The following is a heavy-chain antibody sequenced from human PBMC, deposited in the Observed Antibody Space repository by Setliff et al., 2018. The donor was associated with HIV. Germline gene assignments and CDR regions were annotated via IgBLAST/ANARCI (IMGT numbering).Heavy chain of an antibody. CDR1: GGSISYYD. CDR2: MFHSGST. Sequence: KTSETLSLTCTVSGGSISYYDWSWIRQPPGKGLEWIGYMFHSGSTNYNPSLKSRATISVDTSRNQFSLKMRSVNAADTAVYYCARGSLASCGGDRNGCAFHIWGQGTMVTVSS. CDR3: ARGSLASCGGDRNGCAFHI. D-gene: IGHD2-21*02. J-gene: IGHJ3*02. V-gene: IGHV4-59*01.